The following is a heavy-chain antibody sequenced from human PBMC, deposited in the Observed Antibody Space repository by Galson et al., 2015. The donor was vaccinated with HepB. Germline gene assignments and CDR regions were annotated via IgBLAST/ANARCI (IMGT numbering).Heavy chain of an antibody. J-gene: IGHJ4*02. D-gene: IGHD2-2*01. Sequence: SLRLSCAASGFTFSIYAMSWVRQAPGKGLEWVSGISGSGVTTYYADSVKGRFTISRDNSKNTLYLQMNSLRAEDTAVYYCARGEPAEMGDAFFDYWGQGTLVTVSS. CDR3: ARGEPAEMGDAFFDY. V-gene: IGHV3-23*01. CDR1: GFTFSIYA. CDR2: ISGSGVTT.